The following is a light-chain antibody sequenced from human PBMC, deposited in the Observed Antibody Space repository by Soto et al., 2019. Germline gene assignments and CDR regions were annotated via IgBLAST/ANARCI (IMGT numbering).Light chain of an antibody. CDR1: SSDVGYYNY. V-gene: IGLV2-14*01. J-gene: IGLJ1*01. CDR2: DVN. CDR3: SSYTSSSTYV. Sequence: QSVLTQPASVSGSPGQSIAISCTGTSSDVGYYNYVSWYQQHPGKAPNVMIYDVNNRPSGVPDRFSGSKSGNTASLTISGLQAEDEADYYRSSYTSSSTYVFGTGTKLTVL.